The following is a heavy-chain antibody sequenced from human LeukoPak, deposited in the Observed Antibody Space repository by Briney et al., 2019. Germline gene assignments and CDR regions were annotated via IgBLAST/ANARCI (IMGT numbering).Heavy chain of an antibody. CDR1: GFTFSIYA. J-gene: IGHJ4*02. CDR2: INSDGSST. CDR3: ARSLMIVVPQGLDY. Sequence: GGSLRLSCAASGFTFSIYAMSWVRQAPGKGLEYVSGINSDGSSTNYADAVKGRFTISRDNSKNTLYLQMNSLRAEDTAVYYCARSLMIVVPQGLDYWGQGTLVTVSS. V-gene: IGHV3-64*04. D-gene: IGHD3-22*01.